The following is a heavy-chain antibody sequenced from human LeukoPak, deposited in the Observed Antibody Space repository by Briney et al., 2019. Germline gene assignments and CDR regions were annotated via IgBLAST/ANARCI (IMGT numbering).Heavy chain of an antibody. V-gene: IGHV1-3*01. CDR3: ATSTPIGY. CDR2: INDGNGNT. Sequence: ASVKVSCKASGYTFTNYAMHWVRQAPGQRLEWMGWINDGNGNTEYSQKFQGRVTITRDTSASTAYMELSSLRSEDTAVYYCATSTPIGYWGQGTLVTVSS. CDR1: GYTFTNYA. J-gene: IGHJ4*02.